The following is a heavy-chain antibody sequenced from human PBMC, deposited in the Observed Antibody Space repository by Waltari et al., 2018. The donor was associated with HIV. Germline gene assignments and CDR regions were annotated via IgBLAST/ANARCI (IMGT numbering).Heavy chain of an antibody. CDR1: GFRFSDYN. Sequence: EVQLVESGGGLVRPGGSLRLSCAASGFRFSDYNMKWVRQGPGKGLGWGESIGSLQNFIQYADSVKGRFTVSRDKAKNSLYLQMNSLTAEDTAVYYWARGPTSGWSWFDPWGQGTLVTVSS. D-gene: IGHD6-19*01. J-gene: IGHJ5*02. CDR2: IGSLQNFI. CDR3: ARGPTSGWSWFDP. V-gene: IGHV3-21*01.